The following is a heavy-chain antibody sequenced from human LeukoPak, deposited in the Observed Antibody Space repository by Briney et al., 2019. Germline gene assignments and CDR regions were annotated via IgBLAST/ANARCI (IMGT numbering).Heavy chain of an antibody. J-gene: IGHJ3*02. V-gene: IGHV4-34*01. CDR2: INHSGST. CDR3: ARVKYYYDSSGYYSDAFDI. Sequence: TSETLSLTCAVYGGSFSGSYWSWIRQPPGKGLEWIGDINHSGSTNYNPSLKSRATISKDTSKNQFSLQLTSVTAADTAVYYCARVKYYYDSSGYYSDAFDIWGQGTMVTVSS. D-gene: IGHD3-22*01. CDR1: GGSFSGSY.